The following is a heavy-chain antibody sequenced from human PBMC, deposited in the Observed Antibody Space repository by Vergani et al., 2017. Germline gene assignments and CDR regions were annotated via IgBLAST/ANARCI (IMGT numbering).Heavy chain of an antibody. Sequence: QVQLQESGPGLVKPPGTLSLTCSVSGDSISTTDWWSWVRQSPGQGLEWIGKVGHSGSTYIKASFRSRITMSVDWYKSQFSLILTSVTAADTAIYYCASNPGGAHFYDFWGQASLLTVSS. D-gene: IGHD2/OR15-2a*01. CDR1: GDSISTTDW. V-gene: IGHV4-4*03. J-gene: IGHJ4*02. CDR2: VGHSGST. CDR3: ASNPGGAHFYDF.